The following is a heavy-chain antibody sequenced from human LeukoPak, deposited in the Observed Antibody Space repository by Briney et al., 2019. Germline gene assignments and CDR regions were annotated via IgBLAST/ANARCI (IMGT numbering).Heavy chain of an antibody. D-gene: IGHD2-21*02. V-gene: IGHV1-46*01. Sequence: ASVKVSCKTSGYTFTSCYMHWVRRAPGQGLEWMGMINPSAGSTRYAQKFQGRVTMTTDTSTSTVYMGLSSLRSEDTAVYYCARGGCGDSAAPFDDWGQGTLVPVSS. CDR3: ARGGCGDSAAPFDD. J-gene: IGHJ4*02. CDR2: INPSAGST. CDR1: GYTFTSCY.